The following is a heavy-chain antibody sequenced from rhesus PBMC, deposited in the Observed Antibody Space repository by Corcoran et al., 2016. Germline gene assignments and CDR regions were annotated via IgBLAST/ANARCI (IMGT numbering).Heavy chain of an antibody. J-gene: IGHJ4*01. Sequence: QLQLQESGPGLVKSSETLAVTCAVSGGSISSSYWSWIRQAPGKGLEWIGYIYGSDSSTNYNPSLKSRVTLSVDTSKNQLSLKLSSVTAADTAVYYCASSYSSWSRFDYWGQGVLVTVSS. CDR1: GGSISSSY. CDR2: IYGSDSST. CDR3: ASSYSSWSRFDY. V-gene: IGHV4-169*01. D-gene: IGHD6-13*01.